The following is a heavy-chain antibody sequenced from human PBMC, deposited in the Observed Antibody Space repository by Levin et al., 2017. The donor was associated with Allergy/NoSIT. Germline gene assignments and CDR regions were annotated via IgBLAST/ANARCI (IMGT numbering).Heavy chain of an antibody. Sequence: KTGGSLRLSCQGSGYSFISYWIAWVRQMPGKGLEWMGSVYPADSDATYNPSFLGQVSISVDKSLRTAYLQWSRLQPSDTAMYYCAKIDSHSGYGLNVWGQGTTVTVSS. CDR1: GYSFISYW. CDR2: VYPADSDA. CDR3: AKIDSHSGYGLNV. D-gene: IGHD2-15*01. J-gene: IGHJ6*02. V-gene: IGHV5-51*01.